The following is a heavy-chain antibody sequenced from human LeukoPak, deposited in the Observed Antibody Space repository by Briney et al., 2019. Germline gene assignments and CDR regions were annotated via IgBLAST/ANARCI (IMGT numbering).Heavy chain of an antibody. J-gene: IGHJ3*02. Sequence: SETLSLTCTVSGGSISSYYWSWIRQPPGKGLEWIGYIYYSGSTNYNPSLKSRVTISVDTSKNQFSLKLSSVTAADTAVYYCARAKWELRAFDIWGQGTMVTVSS. D-gene: IGHD1-26*01. CDR3: ARAKWELRAFDI. V-gene: IGHV4-59*08. CDR1: GGSISSYY. CDR2: IYYSGST.